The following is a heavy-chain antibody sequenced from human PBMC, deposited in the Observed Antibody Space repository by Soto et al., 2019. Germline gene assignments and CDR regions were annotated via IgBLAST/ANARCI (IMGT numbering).Heavy chain of an antibody. J-gene: IGHJ4*02. CDR1: GYTFTSYA. CDR3: ARDREAVAGTGPIDY. D-gene: IGHD6-19*01. Sequence: ASVKVSCKASGYTFTSYAMHWVRQAPGQRLEWMGWINAGNGNTKYSQKFQGRVTITRDTSASTAYLELSSLRSEDTAVYYCARDREAVAGTGPIDYWGQGTLVTVSS. V-gene: IGHV1-3*01. CDR2: INAGNGNT.